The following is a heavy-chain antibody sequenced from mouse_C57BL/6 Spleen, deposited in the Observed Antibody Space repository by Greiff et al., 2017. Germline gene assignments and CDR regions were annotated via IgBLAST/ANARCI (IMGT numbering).Heavy chain of an antibody. D-gene: IGHD4-1*02. Sequence: DVKLVESAGGLMKPGSSMKLSCTASGFTFSDYYMAWVRQVPEQGLEWVANINYDGSSTYYLDYLKSRFIIARDNAKNILYLQMSSLKSEDTATYYCARALNWDAMDYWGQGTSVTVSS. CDR1: GFTFSDYY. CDR2: INYDGSST. V-gene: IGHV5-16*01. CDR3: ARALNWDAMDY. J-gene: IGHJ4*01.